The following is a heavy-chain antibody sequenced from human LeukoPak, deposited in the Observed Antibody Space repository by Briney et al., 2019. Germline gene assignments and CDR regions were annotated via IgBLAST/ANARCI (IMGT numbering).Heavy chain of an antibody. CDR2: MYSSGSS. V-gene: IGHV4-4*07. D-gene: IGHD2-8*01. Sequence: SETLSLTCTVSGTFISPYHWSWFRQSAGKGLEWIGPMYSSGSSNYSPSLKSRLTISPDNSKNQFSLRLSSVTAADTAVYYCARVLCVSNGICYAFDIWGQGTTVIVSS. CDR1: GTFISPYH. J-gene: IGHJ3*02. CDR3: ARVLCVSNGICYAFDI.